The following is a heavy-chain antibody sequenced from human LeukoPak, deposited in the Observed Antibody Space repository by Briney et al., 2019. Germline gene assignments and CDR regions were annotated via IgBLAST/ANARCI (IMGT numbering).Heavy chain of an antibody. V-gene: IGHV3-23*01. D-gene: IGHD4-23*01. CDR3: AKDRGYGGNSFWFDP. CDR1: GFTFSSYA. J-gene: IGHJ5*02. Sequence: PGGSLRLSCAASGFTFSSYAMSWVRQAPGKGLEWVSAISGSGGSTYYADSVKGRFTISRDNSKNTLYLQMNSLRAEDTAVYYCAKDRGYGGNSFWFDPWGQGTLVTVSS. CDR2: ISGSGGST.